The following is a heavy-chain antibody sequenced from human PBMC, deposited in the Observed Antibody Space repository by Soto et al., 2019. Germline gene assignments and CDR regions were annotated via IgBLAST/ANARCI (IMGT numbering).Heavy chain of an antibody. D-gene: IGHD6-19*01. V-gene: IGHV2-5*02. CDR3: AHRLEGYVSGWSQVCFDY. Sequence: SGPTLVNPTQTLTQTCSFSGFSISTTGVGVGWIRQPPGKALEWLAVIYWDDDKRYSPSLQSRLSISKGASKSQVVLTMTNMDPVDTATYYCAHRLEGYVSGWSQVCFDYWGQGAPVTVSS. CDR1: GFSISTTGVG. CDR2: IYWDDDK. J-gene: IGHJ4*02.